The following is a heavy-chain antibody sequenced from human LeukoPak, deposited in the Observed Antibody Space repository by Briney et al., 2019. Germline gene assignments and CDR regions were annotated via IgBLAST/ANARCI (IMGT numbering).Heavy chain of an antibody. J-gene: IGHJ5*02. V-gene: IGHV3-30*02. D-gene: IGHD1-1*01. Sequence: GGSLRLSCAASGFSFSSYAMHWVRQPPGKGLEWVTLIQRDGSDQYYADSVKGRFTVSRDNSKNTLYLQMNSLRAEDTAVYYCAKCRWNDYNWFDPWGQGTLVTVSS. CDR2: IQRDGSDQ. CDR1: GFSFSSYA. CDR3: AKCRWNDYNWFDP.